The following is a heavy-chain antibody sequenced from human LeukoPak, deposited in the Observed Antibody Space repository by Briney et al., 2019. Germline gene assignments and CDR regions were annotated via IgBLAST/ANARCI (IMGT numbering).Heavy chain of an antibody. Sequence: GGSLRLSCSASGFTFSTYWLHWVRQTPGRGLVWVSRISSEGSSTTYADSVRGRFTISRDNAKNSLYLQMNSLRAEDTAVYYCARELERRWDYYYGMDVWGQGTTVTVSS. V-gene: IGHV3-74*01. CDR1: GFTFSTYW. CDR2: ISSEGSST. CDR3: ARELERRWDYYYGMDV. J-gene: IGHJ6*02. D-gene: IGHD1-1*01.